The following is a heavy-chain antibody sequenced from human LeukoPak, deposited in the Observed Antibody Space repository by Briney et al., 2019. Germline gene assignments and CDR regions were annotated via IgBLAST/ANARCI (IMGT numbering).Heavy chain of an antibody. CDR3: ARGRNYDFWSGYYRRSHWFDP. Sequence: PSETLSLTCAVYGGSFSGYYWSWIRQPPGKGLEWIGEINHSGSTNYNPSLKSRVTISVDTSKNQLSLKLSSVTAADTAVYYCARGRNYDFWSGYYRRSHWFDPWGQGTLVTVSS. D-gene: IGHD3-3*01. V-gene: IGHV4-34*01. CDR1: GGSFSGYY. CDR2: INHSGST. J-gene: IGHJ5*02.